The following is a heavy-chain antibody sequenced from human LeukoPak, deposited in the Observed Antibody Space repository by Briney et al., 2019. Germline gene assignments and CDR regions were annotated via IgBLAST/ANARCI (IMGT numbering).Heavy chain of an antibody. CDR3: AREGRMGTADAFDV. CDR2: VGIAADT. Sequence: GGSLRLSCAASGFTSNNYEMHWVRQTAGKGLEWVSAVGIAADTFYVGSVKGRFSISRDNAESSLFLQMNSLRAGDTAVYYCAREGRMGTADAFDVWGQGTMVTVSS. V-gene: IGHV3-13*01. D-gene: IGHD1-14*01. J-gene: IGHJ3*01. CDR1: GFTSNNYE.